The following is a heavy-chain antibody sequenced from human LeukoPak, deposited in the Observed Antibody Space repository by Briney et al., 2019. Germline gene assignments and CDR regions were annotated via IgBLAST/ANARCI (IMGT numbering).Heavy chain of an antibody. V-gene: IGHV4-4*07. CDR1: GGSINSFY. D-gene: IGHD3-3*01. J-gene: IGHJ4*02. CDR3: ARASYDVVGD. CDR2: IYSSGST. Sequence: LETLSLTCTVSGGSINSFYWSWIRQPAGKGLELIGRIYSSGSTNYNPSLKSRVTISVDRSKNQFSLKLSSVTAADTAVYYCARASYDVVGDWGQGTLVTVSS.